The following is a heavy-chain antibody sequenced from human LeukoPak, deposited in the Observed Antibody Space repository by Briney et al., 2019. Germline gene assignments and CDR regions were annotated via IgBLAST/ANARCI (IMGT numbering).Heavy chain of an antibody. CDR2: ISGSGGST. J-gene: IGHJ3*02. CDR3: AKDPSPSNAPFFDI. CDR1: GGSFSGYY. V-gene: IGHV3-23*01. Sequence: PSETLSLTCAVYGGSFSGYYWSWIRQPPGKGLEWVSAISGSGGSTYYADSVKGRFTISRDNSKNTLYLQMNSLRAEDTAVYYCAKDPSPSNAPFFDIWGQGTMVTVSS. D-gene: IGHD6-6*01.